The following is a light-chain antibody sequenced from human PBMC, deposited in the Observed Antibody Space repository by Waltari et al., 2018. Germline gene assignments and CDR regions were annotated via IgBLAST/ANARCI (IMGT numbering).Light chain of an antibody. J-gene: IGLJ2*01. CDR2: DVT. CDR1: NSDIGGYDY. V-gene: IGLV2-14*03. CDR3: SSYTSSSTLI. Sequence: QSALTQPASVSGSPGQSITISCTGTNSDIGGYDYVSWYQQHPGKAPKLMIYDVTNRPSGVSNRFSGSKSGNTASLTISVLQAEDEADYYCSSYTSSSTLIFGGGTKLTVL.